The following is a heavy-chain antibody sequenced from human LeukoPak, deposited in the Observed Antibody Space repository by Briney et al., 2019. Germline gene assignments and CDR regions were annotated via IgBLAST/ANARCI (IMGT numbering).Heavy chain of an antibody. Sequence: SETLSLTCTVSGGSISSYYWSWIRQPPGKGLEWIGEINHSGSTNYNPSLKSRVTISVDTSKNQFSLKLSSVTAADTAVYYCARVEKRTLAEYSSSVSVDYWGQGTLVTVSS. D-gene: IGHD6-6*01. J-gene: IGHJ4*02. CDR2: INHSGST. V-gene: IGHV4-34*01. CDR3: ARVEKRTLAEYSSSVSVDY. CDR1: GGSISSYY.